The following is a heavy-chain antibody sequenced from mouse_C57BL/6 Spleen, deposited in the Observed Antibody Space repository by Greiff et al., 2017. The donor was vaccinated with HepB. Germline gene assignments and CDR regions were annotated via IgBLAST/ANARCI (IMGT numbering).Heavy chain of an antibody. D-gene: IGHD2-4*01. CDR3: ARCDYDYFDV. J-gene: IGHJ1*03. CDR1: GYAFSSSW. CDR2: IYPGDGDT. V-gene: IGHV1-82*01. Sequence: QVQLQQSGPELVKPGASVKISCKASGYAFSSSWMNWVKQRPGKGLEWIGRIYPGDGDTNYNGKFKGKATLTADKSSSTAYMQLSSLTSEDSAVYFCARCDYDYFDVWGTGTTVTVSS.